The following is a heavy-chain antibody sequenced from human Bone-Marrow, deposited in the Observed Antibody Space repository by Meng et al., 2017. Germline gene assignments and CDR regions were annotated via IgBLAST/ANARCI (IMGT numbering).Heavy chain of an antibody. V-gene: IGHV5-51*01. CDR1: GYSFTSYW. D-gene: IGHD6-13*01. J-gene: IGHJ6*02. CDR3: ASHSSSEYYYYYGMAV. Sequence: GESLKISCKGSGYSFTSYWIGWVRQMPGKGLEWMGIIYPGDSDTRYSPSFQGQVTISADKSISTAYLQWSSLKASDTAMYYCASHSSSEYYYYYGMAVWGQGNMVNVSS. CDR2: IYPGDSDT.